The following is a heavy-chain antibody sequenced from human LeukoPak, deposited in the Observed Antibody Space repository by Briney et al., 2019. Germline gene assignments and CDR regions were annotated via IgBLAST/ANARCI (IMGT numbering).Heavy chain of an antibody. CDR2: IYYSGST. V-gene: IGHV4-39*01. CDR3: ARLPSYQLLQMYYFDY. CDR1: GGSISSSSYY. Sequence: SETLSLTCTVSGGSISSSSYYWGWIRQPPGKGLEWIGSIYYSGSTYYNPSPKSRVTISVDTSKNQFSLKLSSVTAADTAVYYCARLPSYQLLQMYYFDYWGQGTLVTVSS. J-gene: IGHJ4*02. D-gene: IGHD2-2*01.